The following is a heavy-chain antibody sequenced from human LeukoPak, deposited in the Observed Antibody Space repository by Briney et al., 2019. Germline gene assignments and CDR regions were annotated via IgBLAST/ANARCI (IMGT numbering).Heavy chain of an antibody. CDR3: AKDSQVGVTPIYYYYGMDV. CDR1: GFSFSSYG. CDR2: ISYDGSKK. D-gene: IGHD1-26*01. V-gene: IGHV3-30*18. J-gene: IGHJ6*02. Sequence: GRSLRLSCGASGFSFSSYGMHWVRQAPGKGLEWVSIISYDGSKKYYAESVKGRFTISRDNSKNTLYLQMNSLRGEDTAVYYCAKDSQVGVTPIYYYYGMDVWGQGTTVTVSS.